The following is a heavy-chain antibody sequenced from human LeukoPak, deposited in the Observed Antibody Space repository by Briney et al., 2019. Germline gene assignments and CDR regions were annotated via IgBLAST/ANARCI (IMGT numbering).Heavy chain of an antibody. V-gene: IGHV3-11*01. CDR2: ISNVGLTT. CDR1: AFTLGDFY. J-gene: IGHJ4*02. D-gene: IGHD1-14*01. CDR3: ARNQRRLDY. Sequence: GGSLRLSCTASAFTLGDFYMSWIRQAPGKGLEWIAYISNVGLTTYYAESVKGRFTISRDNAKNSLYLQMNSLRAEDTAVYYCARNQRRLDYWGQGTLVTVSS.